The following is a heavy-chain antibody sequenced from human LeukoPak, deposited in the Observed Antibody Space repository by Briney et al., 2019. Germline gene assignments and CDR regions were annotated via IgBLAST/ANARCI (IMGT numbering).Heavy chain of an antibody. CDR1: GGSFSGYY. CDR3: ATSAGGFGELSSWFDP. D-gene: IGHD3-10*01. V-gene: IGHV4-34*01. Sequence: SETLSLTCAVYGGSFSGYYWSWIRQPPGKGLEWIGEINHSGSTNYNPSLKSRVTISVDTSKNQFSLKLSSVTAADTAVYYCATSAGGFGELSSWFDPWGQGTLVTVSS. CDR2: INHSGST. J-gene: IGHJ5*02.